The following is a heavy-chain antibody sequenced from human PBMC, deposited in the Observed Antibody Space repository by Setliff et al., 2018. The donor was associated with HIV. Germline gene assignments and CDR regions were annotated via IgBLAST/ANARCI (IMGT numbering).Heavy chain of an antibody. J-gene: IGHJ4*02. CDR2: IYYSGST. D-gene: IGHD4-17*01. V-gene: IGHV4-39*07. CDR3: ARFEVTTVTTRDY. CDR1: GGSISSSSYY. Sequence: SETLSLTCTVSGGSISSSSYYWGWIRQPPGKGLEWIGSIYYSGSTYYNPSLKSRVTISLDTSRDQFSLKLRSVTAADTAVYYCARFEVTTVTTRDYWGQGTLVTVSS.